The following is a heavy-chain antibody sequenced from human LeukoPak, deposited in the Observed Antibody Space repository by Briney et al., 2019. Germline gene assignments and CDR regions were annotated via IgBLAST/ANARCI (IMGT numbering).Heavy chain of an antibody. Sequence: PGGSLRLSCAASGFTFDDYAMHWVRQAPGKGLEWVSLISWDGGSTYYADSVKGRFTISRDNSKNSLYLQMNSLRAEDTALYYCAKDEATQHYGSGSYPDYWGQGTLVTVSS. CDR2: ISWDGGST. CDR1: GFTFDDYA. CDR3: AKDEATQHYGSGSYPDY. J-gene: IGHJ4*02. D-gene: IGHD3-10*01. V-gene: IGHV3-43D*03.